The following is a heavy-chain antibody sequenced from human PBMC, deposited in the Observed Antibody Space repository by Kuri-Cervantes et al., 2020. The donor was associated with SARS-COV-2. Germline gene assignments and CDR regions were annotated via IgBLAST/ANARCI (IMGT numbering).Heavy chain of an antibody. Sequence: ASVKVSCKASGYTFTSYDINWVRQATGQGLEWMGWVNPNSGNTGYAQKFQGRVTMTRNTSISTAYMELSSLRSEDTAVYYCASSRSITIFGVVINYYYGMDVWGQGTTVTVSS. J-gene: IGHJ6*02. CDR2: VNPNSGNT. V-gene: IGHV1-8*01. D-gene: IGHD3-3*01. CDR1: GYTFTSYD. CDR3: ASSRSITIFGVVINYYYGMDV.